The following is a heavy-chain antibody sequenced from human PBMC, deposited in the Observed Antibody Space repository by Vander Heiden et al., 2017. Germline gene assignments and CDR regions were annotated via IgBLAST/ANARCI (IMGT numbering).Heavy chain of an antibody. V-gene: IGHV1-18*01. CDR1: GYPFSAYG. D-gene: IGHD1-20*01. Sequence: QRQRVQSGAEVKKPGASVKVSCKASGYPFSAYGVSWVRQAPGQGLEWMGWISAYNGNTNHAQKLQGRVTMTTDTSTSTAYMELRSLRSDDTAVYYCARTGGMGSISGTRHDFFDYWGQGTLVTVSS. J-gene: IGHJ4*02. CDR2: ISAYNGNT. CDR3: ARTGGMGSISGTRHDFFDY.